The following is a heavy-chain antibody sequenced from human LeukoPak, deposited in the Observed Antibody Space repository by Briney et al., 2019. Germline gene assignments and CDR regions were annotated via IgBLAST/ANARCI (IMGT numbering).Heavy chain of an antibody. D-gene: IGHD5-18*01. CDR1: GFTFSSYA. V-gene: IGHV3-23*01. CDR2: ISSSGGST. CDR3: VKGRRRGYAYGTLES. Sequence: GGSLRLSCAASGFTFSSYAMSWVRQAPGKGLQWVSGISSSGGSTYYADSVKGRFTISRDNSKNTLYLQMNGLRTDDTGLYYCVKGRRRGYAYGTLESWGQGTLVTVSS. J-gene: IGHJ4*02.